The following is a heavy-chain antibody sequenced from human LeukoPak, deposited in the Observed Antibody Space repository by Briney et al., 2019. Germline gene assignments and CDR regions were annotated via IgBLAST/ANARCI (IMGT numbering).Heavy chain of an antibody. CDR2: IYSGGST. D-gene: IGHD6-19*01. CDR1: GFTASSNY. Sequence: PGGSLRPSCAASGFTASSNYMSWVRQAPGKGLEWVSVIYSGGSTYYADSVKGRFTISRDNSKNTLYLQMNSLRAEDTAVYYCARQERDSSGYWFDPWGQGTLVTVSS. CDR3: ARQERDSSGYWFDP. V-gene: IGHV3-53*01. J-gene: IGHJ5*02.